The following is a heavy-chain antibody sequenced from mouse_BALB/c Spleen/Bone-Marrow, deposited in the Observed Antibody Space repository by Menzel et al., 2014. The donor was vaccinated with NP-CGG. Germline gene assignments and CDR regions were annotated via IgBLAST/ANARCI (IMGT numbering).Heavy chain of an antibody. CDR1: GYSIPSDYA. J-gene: IGHJ3*01. D-gene: IGHD2-2*01. Sequence: EVQLQQSGPGLVKPSQSLSLTCTVTGYSIPSDYAWNWIRQFPGNKLEWMGYISYSGSTSYNPSLKSRISITRDTSKNQFFLQLNSVTTEDTATYYCAYGYDLARFAYWGQGTRVTVSA. CDR2: ISYSGST. CDR3: AYGYDLARFAY. V-gene: IGHV3-2*02.